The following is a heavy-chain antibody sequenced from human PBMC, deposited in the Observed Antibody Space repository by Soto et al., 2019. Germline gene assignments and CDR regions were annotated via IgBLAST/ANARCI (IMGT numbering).Heavy chain of an antibody. Sequence: PSETLSLTCTVSGVSISSSNYYWGWIRQPPGKGLEWIGNIYYSGSTYCNPSLKSRVTISVDTSKNQFSLKLSSVTAADTAVFYCAGGSYYDSSGSHAFDIWGQGTMVTVSS. J-gene: IGHJ3*02. V-gene: IGHV4-39*01. D-gene: IGHD3-22*01. CDR1: GVSISSSNYY. CDR3: AGGSYYDSSGSHAFDI. CDR2: IYYSGST.